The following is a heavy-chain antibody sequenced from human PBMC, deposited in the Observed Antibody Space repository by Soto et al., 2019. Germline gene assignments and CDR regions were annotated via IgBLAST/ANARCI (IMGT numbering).Heavy chain of an antibody. CDR1: GFTFSNYV. CDR2: IAGNGGIL. D-gene: IGHD6-19*01. CDR3: ARRQFFSFDS. V-gene: IGHV3-23*01. J-gene: IGHJ4*02. Sequence: GGSLRPSCVAPGFTFSNYVMSWVRQAPGKGLECVAAIAGNGGILYYTDPVKGRFSISRDNSKNTLHLQMNSLRAEDTAVYYCARRQFFSFDSWGQGILVTVSS.